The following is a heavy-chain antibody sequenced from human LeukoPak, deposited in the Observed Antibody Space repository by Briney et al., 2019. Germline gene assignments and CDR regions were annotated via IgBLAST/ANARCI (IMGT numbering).Heavy chain of an antibody. Sequence: GGSLRLSCAASGFTLSSYSMNWVRQAPGKGLEWVSSIGSSSSYKYYADSVKGRFTISRDNAKNSLYLQMNSLRAEDTAVYYCAREPCYYDSSGYYYAMPSDYWGQGTLVTVSS. CDR1: GFTLSSYS. V-gene: IGHV3-21*01. D-gene: IGHD3-22*01. J-gene: IGHJ4*02. CDR2: IGSSSSYK. CDR3: AREPCYYDSSGYYYAMPSDY.